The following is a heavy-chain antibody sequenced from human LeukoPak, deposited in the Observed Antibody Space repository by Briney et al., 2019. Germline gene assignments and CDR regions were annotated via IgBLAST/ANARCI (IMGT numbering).Heavy chain of an antibody. D-gene: IGHD3-10*01. V-gene: IGHV3-23*01. CDR3: AKDVAPRLRGVIVDY. CDR2: ISGSGGST. Sequence: PGGSLRLSCAASGFTFSSYAMNWVRQAPGKGLEWVSGISGSGGSTYYADSVKGRFTISRDNSKNTLYLQMNSLRAEDTAVYYCAKDVAPRLRGVIVDYRGQGTLVTVSS. CDR1: GFTFSSYA. J-gene: IGHJ4*02.